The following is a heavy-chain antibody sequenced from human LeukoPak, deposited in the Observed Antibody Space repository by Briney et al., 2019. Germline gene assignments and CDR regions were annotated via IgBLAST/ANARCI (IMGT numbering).Heavy chain of an antibody. D-gene: IGHD2-2*01. CDR3: AREDAGQGSRTKYRKYGAFDI. Sequence: GASVKVSCKVSGYTLTELSMHWVRQAPGKGLEWMGGFDPEDGETIYAQKFQGRVTMTEDTSTDTAYMELSSLRSEDTAVYYCAREDAGQGSRTKYRKYGAFDIWGQGTMVTVSS. V-gene: IGHV1-24*01. CDR2: FDPEDGET. J-gene: IGHJ3*02. CDR1: GYTLTELS.